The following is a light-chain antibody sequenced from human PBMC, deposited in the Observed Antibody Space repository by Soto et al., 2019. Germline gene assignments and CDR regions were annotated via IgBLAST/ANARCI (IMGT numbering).Light chain of an antibody. CDR2: GNS. V-gene: IGLV1-40*01. CDR1: SSNIGAGYD. Sequence: QSVLPKPPSVSGAPGQRGTISCTGSSSNIGAGYDVHWYQQLPGTAPKLLIYGNSNRPSGVPDRFSGSKSGTSASLAITGLQAEDEADYYCQSYDSSLSGWVFGGGTKLTVL. CDR3: QSYDSSLSGWV. J-gene: IGLJ3*02.